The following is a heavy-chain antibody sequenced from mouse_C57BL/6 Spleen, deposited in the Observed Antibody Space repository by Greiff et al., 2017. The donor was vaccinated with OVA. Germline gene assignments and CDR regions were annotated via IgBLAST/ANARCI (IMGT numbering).Heavy chain of an antibody. Sequence: VKLQESGPELVKPGASVKISCKASGYSFTSYYIHWVKQRPGQGLEWIGWIYPGSGNTKYNEKFKGKATLTADTSSSTAYMQLSSLTSEDSAVYYCARWGGSGFAYWGQGTLVTVSA. CDR2: IYPGSGNT. CDR3: ARWGGSGFAY. V-gene: IGHV1-66*01. CDR1: GYSFTSYY. J-gene: IGHJ3*01.